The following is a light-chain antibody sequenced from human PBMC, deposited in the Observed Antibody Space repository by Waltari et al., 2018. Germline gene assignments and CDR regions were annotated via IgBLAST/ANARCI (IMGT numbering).Light chain of an antibody. CDR1: ALPTKY. V-gene: IGLV3-10*01. CDR3: YSTDRTGKQRV. J-gene: IGLJ2*01. Sequence: SYELTQPPSVSVSPGQTARITCPGHALPTKYGYWYQQKSGQAPVLVIYEDNKRRSGIPERFSGSSSGTMVTLTSSGAQVEDEGDYYCYSTDRTGKQRVFGGGTKLTVL. CDR2: EDN.